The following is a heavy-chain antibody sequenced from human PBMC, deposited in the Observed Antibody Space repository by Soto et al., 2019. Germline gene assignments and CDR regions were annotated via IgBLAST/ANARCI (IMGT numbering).Heavy chain of an antibody. D-gene: IGHD3-22*01. Sequence: QVQLLESGSGLVKPSQTMSLTCAVSGGSINTGGFSWSWGWIRQGSGKGLEWIGYIVNGDNAYYNPYHKSRVAISADNSKNHFSPRLTPVTATDTAVYYFAGGVKGSSGHYHFDLGGQGTLVTVSA. V-gene: IGHV4-30-2*01. CDR2: IVNGDNA. CDR1: GGSINTGGFS. J-gene: IGHJ4*02. CDR3: AGGVKGSSGHYHFDL.